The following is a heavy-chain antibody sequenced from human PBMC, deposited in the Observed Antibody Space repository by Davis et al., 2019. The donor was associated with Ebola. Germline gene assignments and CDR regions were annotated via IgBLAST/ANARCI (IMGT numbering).Heavy chain of an antibody. CDR2: ISAYNGNT. J-gene: IGHJ5*02. D-gene: IGHD2-15*01. Sequence: ASVKVSCKASGYTFTNYGISWVRQAPGQGLEWMGWISAYNGNTNYAQKLQGRVTMTTDTSTNTAYMELRSLRSDDTAVYYCARVSIVVVVAASRPYNWFDPWGQGTLVTVSS. CDR3: ARVSIVVVVAASRPYNWFDP. V-gene: IGHV1-18*01. CDR1: GYTFTNYG.